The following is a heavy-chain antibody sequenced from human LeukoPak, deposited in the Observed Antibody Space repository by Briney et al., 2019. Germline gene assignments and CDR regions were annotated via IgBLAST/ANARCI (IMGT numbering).Heavy chain of an antibody. CDR1: GGSISSYH. CDR2: IYYSGST. CDR3: AGSREYSYGKWSAFDI. Sequence: SETLSLTCTVSGGSISSYHWSWIRQPPGKGLEWIGYIYYSGSTNYNPSLKSRVTVSVDTSKKQFSLKLNSMTAADTAVYYCAGSREYSYGKWSAFDIWGQGTMVTVSS. V-gene: IGHV4-59*03. D-gene: IGHD5-18*01. J-gene: IGHJ3*02.